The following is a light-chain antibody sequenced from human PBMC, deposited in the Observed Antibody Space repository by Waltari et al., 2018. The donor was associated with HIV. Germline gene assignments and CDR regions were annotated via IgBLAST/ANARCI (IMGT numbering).Light chain of an antibody. CDR3: SSHAGSKVV. CDR2: DVI. CDR1: SSDVGGYNY. V-gene: IGLV2-8*01. Sequence: QSALTQPPSASGSPGQSVTLSCTGTSSDVGGYNYVSCHQQHPGKAPKLMIYDVIKGPSGVPARLSVSKSGNRASLTVSGLQPEDEADYYCSSHAGSKVVFGGGTRLTVL. J-gene: IGLJ2*01.